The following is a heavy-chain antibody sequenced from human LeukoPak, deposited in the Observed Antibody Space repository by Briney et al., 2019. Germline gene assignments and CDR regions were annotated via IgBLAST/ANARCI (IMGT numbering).Heavy chain of an antibody. Sequence: PGGSLRLSCAASGFTFSSYAMSWVRQAPGKGLEWVSAISGSGGSTYYADSVKGRFTISRDNSNNTLYLQMNSLRAEDTAVYYCAKVGRQQLVLEYFQHWGQGTLVTVSS. CDR1: GFTFSSYA. CDR3: AKVGRQQLVLEYFQH. D-gene: IGHD6-13*01. J-gene: IGHJ1*01. V-gene: IGHV3-23*01. CDR2: ISGSGGST.